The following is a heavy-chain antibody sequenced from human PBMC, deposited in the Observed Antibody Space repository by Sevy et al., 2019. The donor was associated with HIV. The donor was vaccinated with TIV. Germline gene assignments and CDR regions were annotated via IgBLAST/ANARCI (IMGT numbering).Heavy chain of an antibody. D-gene: IGHD3-10*01. CDR3: ARDIMVRGVIISGSFDY. V-gene: IGHV3-21*01. CDR2: ISSSSSYI. CDR1: GFTFSSYS. J-gene: IGHJ4*02. Sequence: GGSLRLSCAASGFTFSSYSMNWVRQAPGKGLEWVSSISSSSSYIYYADSVKGRFTISRDNAKNSLYLQMNSLRAEDTAVYYCARDIMVRGVIISGSFDYWGQGTLVTVSS.